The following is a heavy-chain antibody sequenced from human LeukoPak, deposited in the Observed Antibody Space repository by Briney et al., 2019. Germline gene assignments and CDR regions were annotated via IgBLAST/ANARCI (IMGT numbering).Heavy chain of an antibody. V-gene: IGHV3-21*01. CDR3: ARAEVGATWDTYAFDI. D-gene: IGHD1-26*01. CDR2: ISGSSSYI. Sequence: PGGSLRLSCTASGFTFSSYSMNWVRQAPGKGLEWVSSISGSSSYIYYADSVKGRFTISRDNAKNSLYLQMNSLRAEDTAVYYCARAEVGATWDTYAFDIWGQGTMVTVSS. CDR1: GFTFSSYS. J-gene: IGHJ3*02.